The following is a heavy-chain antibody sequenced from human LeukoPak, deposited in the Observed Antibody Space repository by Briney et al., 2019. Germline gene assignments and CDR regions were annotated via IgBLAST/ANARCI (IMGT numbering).Heavy chain of an antibody. D-gene: IGHD4-23*01. CDR1: GFTFSSYS. V-gene: IGHV3-21*01. J-gene: IGHJ4*02. CDR3: ARGRWFDY. Sequence: PGGSLRLSCAASGFTFSSYSMNWVRQAPGKGLEWVSSISSSNSYIYYADSVKGRFTISRDNAKNSLYLQMNSLRAEDTAVYYCARGRWFDYWGQGTLVTVSS. CDR2: ISSSNSYI.